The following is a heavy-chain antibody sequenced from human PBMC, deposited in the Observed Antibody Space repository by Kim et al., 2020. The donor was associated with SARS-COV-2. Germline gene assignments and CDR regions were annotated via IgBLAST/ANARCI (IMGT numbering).Heavy chain of an antibody. CDR2: IYSDGTT. V-gene: IGHV3-53*01. J-gene: IGHJ5*02. CDR3: ARGNPWSLFDP. CDR1: GFTVSTNY. Sequence: GGSLRLSCAASGFTVSTNYMSWVRQAPGKGLEWVSVIYSDGTTYYADSVKSRFTISRDNSQNTLYLQMNSLRADDTAVYYCARGNPWSLFDPWGQGTLVTVSS. D-gene: IGHD1-26*01.